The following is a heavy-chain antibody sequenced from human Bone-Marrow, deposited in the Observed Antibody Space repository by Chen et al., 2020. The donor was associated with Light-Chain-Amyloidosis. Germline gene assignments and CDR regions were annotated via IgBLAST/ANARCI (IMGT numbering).Heavy chain of an antibody. Sequence: QVQLVQSGAEMKKPGASVKLSGKSSGNTFTTYYMHWGRQAPGQGLEWMGVSHPGSGETHYAHKLQGRFTMTRDTSTSKVYMELSSLRSEDTAMYYCARDRFAFDSWGQGTMVTVSS. CDR3: ARDRFAFDS. J-gene: IGHJ3*01. V-gene: IGHV1-46*01. CDR1: GNTFTTYY. CDR2: SHPGSGET.